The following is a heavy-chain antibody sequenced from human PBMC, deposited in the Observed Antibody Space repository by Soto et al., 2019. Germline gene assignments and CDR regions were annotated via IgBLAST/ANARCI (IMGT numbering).Heavy chain of an antibody. CDR3: AKDGLLYCSGGSCFDYYGMDV. V-gene: IGHV3-23*01. CDR1: GFTFSSYA. J-gene: IGHJ6*02. CDR2: ISGSGGST. Sequence: GSLILSCAASGFTFSSYAMSWVRQAPGKGLEWVSAISGSGGSTYYADSVKGRFTISRDNSKNTLYLQMNSLRAEDTAVYYCAKDGLLYCSGGSCFDYYGMDVWGQGTTVTVSS. D-gene: IGHD2-15*01.